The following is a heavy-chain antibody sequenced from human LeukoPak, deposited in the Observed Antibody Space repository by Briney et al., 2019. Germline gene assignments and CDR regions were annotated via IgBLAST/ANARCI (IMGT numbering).Heavy chain of an antibody. J-gene: IGHJ5*02. CDR1: EFTFSSYW. Sequence: GGSLRLSCAASEFTFSSYWMHWVRQAPGKGLVWVSRINSDGSSTNYADSVKGRFTIPRDNAKNTLYLQMNSLRVEDTAVYYCARAATVNTRGVGPWGQGTLVTVSS. CDR3: ARAATVNTRGVGP. CDR2: INSDGSST. D-gene: IGHD4-11*01. V-gene: IGHV3-74*01.